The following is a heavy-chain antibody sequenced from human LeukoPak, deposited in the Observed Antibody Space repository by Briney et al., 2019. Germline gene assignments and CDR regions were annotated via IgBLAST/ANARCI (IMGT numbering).Heavy chain of an antibody. CDR1: GGSISSSSYY. D-gene: IGHD1-14*01. J-gene: IGHJ5*02. CDR2: IYYSGST. V-gene: IGHV4-39*07. Sequence: PSETLSLTCTVSGGSISSSSYYWGWIRQPPGKGLEWIGSIYYSGSTYYNPSLKSRVTISVDTSKNQFSLKLSSVTAADTAVYYCARGLTPPAYTWFDPWGQGTLVTVSS. CDR3: ARGLTPPAYTWFDP.